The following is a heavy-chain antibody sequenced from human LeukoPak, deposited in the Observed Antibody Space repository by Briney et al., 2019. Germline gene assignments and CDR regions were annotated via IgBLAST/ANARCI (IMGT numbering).Heavy chain of an antibody. CDR3: AKDQQVGAAAYYFDS. Sequence: SLTLSCAASGFTISRYGLHWLRQAQGQGLEWVAIIAIDGKDKKYADSVKGRLTISRDNSKSTLYLQMNSLRAEDTAVYYCAKDQQVGAAAYYFDSWGQGTLVTVSS. D-gene: IGHD6-13*01. CDR2: IAIDGKDK. V-gene: IGHV3-30*18. J-gene: IGHJ4*02. CDR1: GFTISRYG.